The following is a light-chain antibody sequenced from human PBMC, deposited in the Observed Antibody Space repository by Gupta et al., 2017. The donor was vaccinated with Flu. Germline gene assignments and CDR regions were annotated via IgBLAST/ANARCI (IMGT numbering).Light chain of an antibody. J-gene: IGLJ3*02. CDR3: SSYTSSNTLE. CDR1: SSDVGGYNY. CDR2: EVI. Sequence: SITISCTGTSSDVGGYNYVSWYQHHPGKAPKLMIYEVINRPSGVSNRFSGSKSGNTASLTISGLQAEDEADYYCSSYTSSNTLEFGGGTKVTVL. V-gene: IGLV2-14*01.